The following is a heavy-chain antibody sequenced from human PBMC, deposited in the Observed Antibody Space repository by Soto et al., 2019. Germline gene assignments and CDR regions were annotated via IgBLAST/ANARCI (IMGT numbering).Heavy chain of an antibody. Sequence: QVQLVQSGAEVKKPGASVKVSCKASGYTFTSYYMHWVRQAPGQGLEWMGIIKPSGGSTSYAQKFQGRVTMTRDKSTSTVYMELSSLRSEDTAVYYCTTWCIEAASGLGYWGQGTLVTVSS. D-gene: IGHD6-13*01. CDR2: IKPSGGST. V-gene: IGHV1-46*01. J-gene: IGHJ4*02. CDR1: GYTFTSYY. CDR3: TTWCIEAASGLGY.